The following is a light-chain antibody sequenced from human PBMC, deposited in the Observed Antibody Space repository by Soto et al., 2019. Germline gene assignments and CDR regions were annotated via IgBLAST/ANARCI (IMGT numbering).Light chain of an antibody. Sequence: EIVLTQSPATLSLSPGERATLSCRASQSVSSSYLAWYQQRPGQAPRLLIYGASSRATGIPDRFSGSGSGTDFTLTISRLEPEDFAVYYCQQYGSSPSRTFGQGTKVDI. V-gene: IGKV3-20*01. CDR1: QSVSSSY. CDR2: GAS. CDR3: QQYGSSPSRT. J-gene: IGKJ1*01.